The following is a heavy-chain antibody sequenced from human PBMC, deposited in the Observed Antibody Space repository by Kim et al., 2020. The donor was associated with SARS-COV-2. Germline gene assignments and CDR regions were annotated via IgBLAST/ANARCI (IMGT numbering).Heavy chain of an antibody. J-gene: IGHJ6*02. D-gene: IGHD3-22*01. CDR2: IDPSDSYT. V-gene: IGHV5-10-1*01. CDR3: AVSGNSAGDYYYGMDV. CDR1: RYSFTSYW. Sequence: GESLKISCKGSRYSFTSYWISWVRQMPGKGLEWMGRIDPSDSYTNYSPSFQGHVTISADKSISTAYLQWSSLKASDTAMYYCAVSGNSAGDYYYGMDVWGQGTTVTVSS.